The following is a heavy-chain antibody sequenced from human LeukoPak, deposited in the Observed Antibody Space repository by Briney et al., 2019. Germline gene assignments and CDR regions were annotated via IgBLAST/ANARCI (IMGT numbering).Heavy chain of an antibody. Sequence: ASVKVSCKASGYPFTGYYMHWVRQAPGQGLEWMGWINPNSGGTNYAQKFQGRVTMTRGTSISTAYMELSRLRSDDTAVYYCARDQKLRFLEWLPAPFHAWGQGTLVTVSP. D-gene: IGHD3-3*01. V-gene: IGHV1-2*02. CDR2: INPNSGGT. CDR3: ARDQKLRFLEWLPAPFHA. CDR1: GYPFTGYY. J-gene: IGHJ5*02.